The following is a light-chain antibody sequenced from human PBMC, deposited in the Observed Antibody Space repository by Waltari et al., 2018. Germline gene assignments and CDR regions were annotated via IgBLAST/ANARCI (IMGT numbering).Light chain of an antibody. CDR2: AAS. CDR3: QQSYSMPFT. CDR1: QSISSY. Sequence: DIQMTQSPFSLSASVGDRVIITCRASQSISSYLNWYQQKPGKAPKVLIYAASSLQSGVPSRFSGSGSGTDFTLTISSLQPEDFATYYCQQSYSMPFTFGPGTAVDVK. V-gene: IGKV1-39*01. J-gene: IGKJ3*01.